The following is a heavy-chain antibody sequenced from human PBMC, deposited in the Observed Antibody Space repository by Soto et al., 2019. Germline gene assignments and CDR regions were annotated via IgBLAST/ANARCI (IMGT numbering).Heavy chain of an antibody. J-gene: IGHJ3*02. V-gene: IGHV3-23*01. CDR2: IRGSGGNT. CDR3: ARVKAQILSTGWYGGDDI. Sequence: EVQLLESGGGLVQPGGSLRLSCAASGFTFSTYAMSWVRQAPGKGLEWVATIRGSGGNTHYADTVKGRLTTSRDKSENTVYLQMISLRAEDTAVYYCARVKAQILSTGWYGGDDIWGHGTMVTVSS. D-gene: IGHD6-19*01. CDR1: GFTFSTYA.